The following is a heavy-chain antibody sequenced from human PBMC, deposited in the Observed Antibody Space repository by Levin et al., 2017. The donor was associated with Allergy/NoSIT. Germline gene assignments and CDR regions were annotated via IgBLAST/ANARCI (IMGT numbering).Heavy chain of an antibody. CDR2: ISHTGTTK. D-gene: IGHD4-17*01. V-gene: IGHV3-11*01. J-gene: IGHJ6*02. CDR1: GFTFTDYY. Sequence: GESLKISCAASGFTFTDYYISWVRQAPGRGLEWISYISHTGTTKYYIESVKGRFAISRDNANNSVYLNMNILRAEDTAVYFCVRDRPVTLYNHKGMDVWGQGTTVTVSS. CDR3: VRDRPVTLYNHKGMDV.